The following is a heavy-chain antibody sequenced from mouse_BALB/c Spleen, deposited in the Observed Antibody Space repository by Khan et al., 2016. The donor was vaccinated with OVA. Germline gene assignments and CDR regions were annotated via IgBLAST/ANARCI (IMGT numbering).Heavy chain of an antibody. CDR2: IDPENGDT. J-gene: IGHJ3*01. D-gene: IGHD2-3*01. CDR3: ARDGYSPWFAY. CDR1: GFHIKDYY. Sequence: VRLQQSGAELVRPGAFVKLSCKASGFHIKDYYMHWVKQRPEQGLVWIGRIDPENGDTIYDPKFQDKASITSDTSSNTAYLQLSSLTSEDTAVYYCARDGYSPWFAYWGQGTLVTVSA. V-gene: IGHV14-1*02.